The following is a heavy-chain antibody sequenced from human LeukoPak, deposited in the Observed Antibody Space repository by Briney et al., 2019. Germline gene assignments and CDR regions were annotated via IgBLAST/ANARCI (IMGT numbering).Heavy chain of an antibody. CDR1: GFTFSDYY. V-gene: IGHV3-11*01. D-gene: IGHD6-19*01. CDR3: ARGHSSGWYQLFHYGMDV. J-gene: IGHJ6*02. Sequence: GGSLRLSCAASGFTFSDYYMSWIRQAPGKGLEWVSYISSSGSTVYYADSVKGRFTISRDNAKNSLYLQMNSLRAEDTAVYYCARGHSSGWYQLFHYGMDVWGQGTTVTVSS. CDR2: ISSSGSTV.